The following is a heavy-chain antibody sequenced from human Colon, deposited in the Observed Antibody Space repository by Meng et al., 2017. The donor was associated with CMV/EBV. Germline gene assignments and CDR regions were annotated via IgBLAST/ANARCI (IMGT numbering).Heavy chain of an antibody. CDR1: GFTFGDHF. CDR2: AKNKAWQHGT. J-gene: IGHJ4*02. V-gene: IGHV3-72*01. CDR3: VRDGRMYAFDY. Sequence: GESLKISCTASGFTFGDHFMDWVRQSPGKGLEWVGRAKNKAWQHGTEYAASVKGRFFISRDDSTGSLYLHMNSLKHEDTAVYYCVRDGRMYAFDYWGQGTLVTVSS. D-gene: IGHD2-8*01.